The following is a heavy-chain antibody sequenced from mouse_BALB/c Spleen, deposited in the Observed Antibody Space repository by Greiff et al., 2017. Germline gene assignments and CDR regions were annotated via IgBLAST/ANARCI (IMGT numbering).Heavy chain of an antibody. Sequence: EVQLVESGGGLVKPGGSLKLSCAASGFTFSSYAMSWVRQTPEKRLEWVASISSGGSTYYPDSVKGRLTISRDNARNILYLQMSSLRSEDTAMYYCARGRNYGYFDYWGQGTTLTVSS. CDR3: ARGRNYGYFDY. V-gene: IGHV5-6-5*01. CDR2: ISSGGST. CDR1: GFTFSSYA. D-gene: IGHD2-5*01. J-gene: IGHJ2*01.